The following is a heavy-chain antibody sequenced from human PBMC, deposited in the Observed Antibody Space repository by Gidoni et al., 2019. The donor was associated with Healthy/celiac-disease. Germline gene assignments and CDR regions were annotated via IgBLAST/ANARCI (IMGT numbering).Heavy chain of an antibody. CDR3: AKVQRRAFDI. CDR2: ISWNSGSI. Sequence: EVQLVASGGGLVQPGRSLRLSCAASGFTFDDYAMHWVRQAPGKGLEWVSGISWNSGSIGYADSVKGRFTISRDNAKNSLYLQMNSLRAEDTALYYCAKVQRRAFDIWGQGTMVTVSS. D-gene: IGHD2-2*01. CDR1: GFTFDDYA. J-gene: IGHJ3*02. V-gene: IGHV3-9*01.